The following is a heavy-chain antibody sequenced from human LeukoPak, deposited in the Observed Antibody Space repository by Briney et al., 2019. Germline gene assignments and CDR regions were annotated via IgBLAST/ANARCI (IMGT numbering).Heavy chain of an antibody. J-gene: IGHJ5*02. CDR2: IKHSGST. CDR3: ARQGTDGFDP. Sequence: SETLSLTCAVYGGSFSGYYWSWIRQAPGKGLEWIGEIKHSGSTNYNPSLKSRVTISVDTSKNQFSLKLSSVTAADTAVYYCARQGTDGFDPWGQGTLVTVSS. D-gene: IGHD3-10*01. CDR1: GGSFSGYY. V-gene: IGHV4-34*01.